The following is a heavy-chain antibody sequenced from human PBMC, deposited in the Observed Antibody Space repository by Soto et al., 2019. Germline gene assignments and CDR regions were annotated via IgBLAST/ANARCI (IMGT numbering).Heavy chain of an antibody. CDR1: GYTFTSYA. J-gene: IGHJ5*02. V-gene: IGHV1-3*01. D-gene: IGHD3-10*01. Sequence: QVQLVQSGAEVKKPGPSVKVSCKPSGYTFTSYAMHWVRQAPGQRLEWMGWINAGNGNTKYSQKFQGRVTITRDTSASTAYMELSSLRSEDTAVYYCARERAKYYYGSGTPAAGWFDPWGQGTLVTVSS. CDR3: ARERAKYYYGSGTPAAGWFDP. CDR2: INAGNGNT.